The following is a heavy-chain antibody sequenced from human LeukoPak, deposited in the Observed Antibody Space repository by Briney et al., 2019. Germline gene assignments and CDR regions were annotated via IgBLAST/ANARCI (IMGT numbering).Heavy chain of an antibody. CDR3: VRDSPSGFFDL. CDR1: GFTFNTYW. Sequence: GVSLRLSCAASGFTFNTYWMHWVRQAPGKGLVWVSPINPDGTVTTYADSVKGRFTISRDNAKNTLYLQMNSLKAEDTAVYYCVRDSPSGFFDLWGRGTLVTVSS. D-gene: IGHD6-19*01. V-gene: IGHV3-74*01. CDR2: INPDGTVT. J-gene: IGHJ2*01.